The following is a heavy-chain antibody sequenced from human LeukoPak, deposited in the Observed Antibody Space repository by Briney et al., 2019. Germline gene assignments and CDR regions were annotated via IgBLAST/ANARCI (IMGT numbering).Heavy chain of an antibody. J-gene: IGHJ4*02. CDR2: ISYDGSNK. V-gene: IGHV3-30*03. CDR3: ARGSGSGTSKENSLDY. Sequence: GRSLRLSCAASGFTFSSYGMQWVRQAPGKGLEWVAVISYDGSNKFYADSVKGRFTISRDNSKNTLYLQMNSLSAEDTAVYYCARGSGSGTSKENSLDYWGQGTLVTVSS. CDR1: GFTFSSYG. D-gene: IGHD3-10*01.